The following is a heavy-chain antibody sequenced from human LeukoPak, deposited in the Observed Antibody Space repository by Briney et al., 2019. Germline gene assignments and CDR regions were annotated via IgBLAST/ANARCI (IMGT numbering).Heavy chain of an antibody. D-gene: IGHD5-18*01. CDR2: INPNSGGT. CDR1: GHTFTGYY. CDR3: ARDPSLSAMVDY. J-gene: IGHJ4*02. Sequence: VASVKVSCKASGHTFTGYYMHWVRQAPGQGLEWMGWINPNSGGTNYAQKFQGRVTMTRDTSISTAYMELSRLRSDDTAVYYCARDPSLSAMVDYWGQGTLVTVSS. V-gene: IGHV1-2*02.